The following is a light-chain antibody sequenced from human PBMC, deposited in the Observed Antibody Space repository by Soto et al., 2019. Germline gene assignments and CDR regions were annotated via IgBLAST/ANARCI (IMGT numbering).Light chain of an antibody. Sequence: DIQMTQSPSPLSASLGDSVTITCRASQSISSYLNWYQQKPGKAPKLLIYAASSLQSGVPSRFSGSGSGTDFTLTISSLQPEDFATYYCQQSTTFGQGTKVDI. CDR2: AAS. V-gene: IGKV1-39*01. CDR3: QQSTT. J-gene: IGKJ1*01. CDR1: QSISSY.